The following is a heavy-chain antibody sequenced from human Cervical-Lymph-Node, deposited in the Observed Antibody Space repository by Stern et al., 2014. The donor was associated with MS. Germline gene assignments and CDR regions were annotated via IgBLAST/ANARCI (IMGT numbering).Heavy chain of an antibody. D-gene: IGHD1-7*01. CDR3: ARVLRRWNSISYGMDV. CDR2: TIEKVNNYIT. J-gene: IGHJ6*02. Sequence: VQLVESGGGLVQPGGSLRLSCAASGFAFSDHYMDCVRQAPGKGLEWVGRTIEKVNNYITEYTASVKGRYTISRDDSKNSLHLQMNSLSTDNTAVYYCARVLRRWNSISYGMDVWGQGTTVTVSS. V-gene: IGHV3-72*01. CDR1: GFAFSDHY.